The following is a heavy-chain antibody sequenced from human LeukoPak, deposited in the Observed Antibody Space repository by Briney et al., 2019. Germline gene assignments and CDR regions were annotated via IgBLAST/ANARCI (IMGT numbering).Heavy chain of an antibody. Sequence: GGSLRLSCAASGFTFSSYSMNWVRQAPGKGLEWVSYISSSSSTIYYADSVKGRFTISRDNSKNTLYLQMNSLRAEDTAVYYCAKDEGGSCNWFDPWGQGTLVTASS. CDR2: ISSSSSTI. CDR1: GFTFSSYS. CDR3: AKDEGGSCNWFDP. V-gene: IGHV3-48*01. D-gene: IGHD1-26*01. J-gene: IGHJ5*02.